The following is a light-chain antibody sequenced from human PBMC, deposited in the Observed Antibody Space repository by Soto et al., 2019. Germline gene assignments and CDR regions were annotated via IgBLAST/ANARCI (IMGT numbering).Light chain of an antibody. Sequence: QSALTQPASVSGSPGQTITISCSGTRTDIGGYNLVSWYQQHPGKAPKLLIHEVSNWPSGISNRFNASKSDNMASLTISGLRAEDEADYYCSAYSAGSTLLVFGTGTKVTVL. CDR1: RTDIGGYNL. CDR3: SAYSAGSTLLV. J-gene: IGLJ1*01. CDR2: EVS. V-gene: IGLV2-14*01.